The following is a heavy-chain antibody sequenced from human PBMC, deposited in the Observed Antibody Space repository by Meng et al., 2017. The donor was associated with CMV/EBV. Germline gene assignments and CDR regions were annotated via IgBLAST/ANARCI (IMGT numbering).Heavy chain of an antibody. Sequence: SETLSLTCAVYGGSFSGYYWSWIRQPPGKGLEWIGEINHSGSTNYNPSLKSRVTISVDTSKNQFSLKLSSVTAADTAVYYCARDRGPGSMVRHVGLYYYGMDVWGQGTTVTVSS. D-gene: IGHD3-10*01. V-gene: IGHV4-34*01. CDR2: INHSGST. CDR1: GGSFSGYY. J-gene: IGHJ6*02. CDR3: ARDRGPGSMVRHVGLYYYGMDV.